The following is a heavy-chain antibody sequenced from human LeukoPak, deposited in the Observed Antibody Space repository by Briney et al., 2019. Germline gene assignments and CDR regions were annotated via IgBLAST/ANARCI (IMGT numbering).Heavy chain of an antibody. J-gene: IGHJ4*02. Sequence: GGSLRLSCAASGFTFSSYAMSWVRQAPGKGPEWVSAISGSGGSTYYADSVKGRFTISRDNSKNTLYLQMNSLRAEDTAVNYCAKDVYCSSTSCYACYIIWGQGTLVTVSS. D-gene: IGHD2-2*01. CDR2: ISGSGGST. CDR3: AKDVYCSSTSCYACYII. V-gene: IGHV3-23*01. CDR1: GFTFSSYA.